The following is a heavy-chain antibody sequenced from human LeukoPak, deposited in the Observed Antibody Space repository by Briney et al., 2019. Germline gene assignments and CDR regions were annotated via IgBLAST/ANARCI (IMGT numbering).Heavy chain of an antibody. Sequence: GRSLRLSCAASGFTSSSYGMHWVRQAPGKGLEWVAVTSYDGSNKYYADSVKGRFTISRDNSKNTLYLQMNSLRAEDTAVYYCASEDYSSSWYGSYYYGMDVWGKGTTVTVSS. J-gene: IGHJ6*04. D-gene: IGHD6-13*01. V-gene: IGHV3-30*03. CDR3: ASEDYSSSWYGSYYYGMDV. CDR2: TSYDGSNK. CDR1: GFTSSSYG.